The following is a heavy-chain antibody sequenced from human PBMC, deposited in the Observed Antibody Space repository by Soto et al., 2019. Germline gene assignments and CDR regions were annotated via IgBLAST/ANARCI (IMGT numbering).Heavy chain of an antibody. J-gene: IGHJ6*02. V-gene: IGHV1-18*01. CDR2: ISAYNGNT. CDR1: GYTFTSYG. Sequence: ASVKVSCKASGYTFTSYGISWVRPAPGQGLEWMGWISAYNGNTNYAQKLQGRVTMTTDTSTSTAYMELRSLRSDDTAVYYCAREERMGYDILTGYYPHYYYGMDVWGQGTTVTVSS. CDR3: AREERMGYDILTGYYPHYYYGMDV. D-gene: IGHD3-9*01.